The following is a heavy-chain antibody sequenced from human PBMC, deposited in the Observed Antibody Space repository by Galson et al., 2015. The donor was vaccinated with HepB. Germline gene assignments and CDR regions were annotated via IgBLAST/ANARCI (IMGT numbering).Heavy chain of an antibody. CDR1: GYRFSSHW. V-gene: IGHV5-10-1*01. J-gene: IGHJ6*02. Sequence: QSGAEVKKPGESLRISCKGSGYRFSSHWISWVRQMPGKGLEWMGRIDPSDSYTNYSPSFQGHVTMSADKSITTAYLQWSSLKASDTAMYYCARSPSGRLYYYGMDVWGQGTTVTVSS. CDR3: ARSPSGRLYYYGMDV. D-gene: IGHD2-15*01. CDR2: IDPSDSYT.